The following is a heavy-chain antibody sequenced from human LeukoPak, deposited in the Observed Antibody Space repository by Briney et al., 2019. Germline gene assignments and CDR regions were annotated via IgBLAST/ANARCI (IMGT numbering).Heavy chain of an antibody. V-gene: IGHV3-74*01. CDR1: GFTFSSYW. CDR3: ARDSEAVADPQYYFDY. CDR2: INSDGSST. Sequence: PGGSLRLSCAASGFTFSSYWMHWVRQAPGKGLVWVSRINSDGSSTSYADSVKGRFTISRDNAKNTLYLQMNSLRAEDTAVYYCARDSEAVADPQYYFDYWGQGTLVTVSS. J-gene: IGHJ4*02. D-gene: IGHD6-19*01.